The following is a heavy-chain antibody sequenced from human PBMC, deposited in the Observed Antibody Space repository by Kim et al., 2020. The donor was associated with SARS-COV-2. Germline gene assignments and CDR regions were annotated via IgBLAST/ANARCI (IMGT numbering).Heavy chain of an antibody. Sequence: YYADSVTGRFTISRENSTNTLYLQMNSLRAEDTAVYYCARDTRDYYGMDVWGQGTTVTVAS. CDR3: ARDTRDYYGMDV. J-gene: IGHJ6*02. V-gene: IGHV3-33*01.